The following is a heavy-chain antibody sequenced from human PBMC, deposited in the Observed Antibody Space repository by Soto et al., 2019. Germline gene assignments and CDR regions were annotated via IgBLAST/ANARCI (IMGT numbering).Heavy chain of an antibody. V-gene: IGHV4-30-2*01. Sequence: SETLSLTCAVSGGSISSGGYSWSWIRQPPGKGLEWIGYIYHSGSTYYNPSLKSRVTISVDRSKSQFSLKLSSVTAADTAVYYCARAVVGATNVGAFDIWGQGTMVTVSS. CDR1: GGSISSGGYS. D-gene: IGHD1-26*01. CDR2: IYHSGST. J-gene: IGHJ3*02. CDR3: ARAVVGATNVGAFDI.